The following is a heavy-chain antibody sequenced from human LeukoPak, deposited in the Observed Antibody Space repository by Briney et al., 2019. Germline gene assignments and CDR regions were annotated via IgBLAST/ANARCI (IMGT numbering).Heavy chain of an antibody. CDR3: AKDSADIVVVPAPHVLYYYYGMDV. CDR2: ISYDGSDK. D-gene: IGHD2-2*01. CDR1: GFTFSSYG. J-gene: IGHJ6*02. V-gene: IGHV3-30*18. Sequence: TGGSLRLSCAASGFTFSSYGMHWVRQAPGKGLERVAVISYDGSDKYYADSVKGRFTISRDNSKNTLYLQMNSLRAEDTAVYYCAKDSADIVVVPAPHVLYYYYGMDVWGQGTTVTVSS.